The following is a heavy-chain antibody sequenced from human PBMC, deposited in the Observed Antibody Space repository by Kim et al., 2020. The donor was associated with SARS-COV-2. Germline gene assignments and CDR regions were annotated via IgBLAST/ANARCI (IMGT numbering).Heavy chain of an antibody. CDR1: GFTFSSYG. V-gene: IGHV3-30*18. J-gene: IGHJ5*02. CDR3: AKGGYDFWSGYYDLDP. D-gene: IGHD3-3*01. CDR2: ISYDGSNK. Sequence: GGSLRLSCAASGFTFSSYGMHWVRQAPGKGLEWVAVISYDGSNKYYADSVKGRFTISRDNSKNTLYLQMNSLRAEDTAVYYCAKGGYDFWSGYYDLDPWG.